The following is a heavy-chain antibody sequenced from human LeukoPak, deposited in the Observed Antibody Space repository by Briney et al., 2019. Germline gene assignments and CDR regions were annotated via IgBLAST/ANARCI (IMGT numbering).Heavy chain of an antibody. CDR1: GFPFRSYA. CDR3: ARDHLYYEISGPRFDK. D-gene: IGHD3-16*01. Sequence: GSLRLPFAASGFPFRSYAIHWVRQAPGKGLEWVAVISYDGSNKYYADSVKGRFTISRDNSKNSLYLQMNSLRAEDTAVYYCARDHLYYEISGPRFDKWGQGTRVTVSS. CDR2: ISYDGSNK. J-gene: IGHJ4*02. V-gene: IGHV3-30*04.